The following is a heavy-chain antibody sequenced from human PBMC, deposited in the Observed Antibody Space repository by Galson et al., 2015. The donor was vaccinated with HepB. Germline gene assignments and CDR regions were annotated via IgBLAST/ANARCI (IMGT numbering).Heavy chain of an antibody. CDR3: ARVTHSSGWYYFDY. J-gene: IGHJ4*02. CDR1: GFTFSSYA. V-gene: IGHV3-30-3*01. D-gene: IGHD6-19*01. CDR2: ISYDGSNK. Sequence: SLRLSCAASGFTFSSYAMHWVRQAPGKGLEWVAVISYDGSNKYYADSVKGRFTISRDNSKNTLYLQMNSLRAEDTAVYYCARVTHSSGWYYFDYWGQGTTVTVSS.